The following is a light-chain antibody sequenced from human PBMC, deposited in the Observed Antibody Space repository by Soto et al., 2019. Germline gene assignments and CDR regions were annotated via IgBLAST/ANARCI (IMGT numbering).Light chain of an antibody. CDR2: DAS. CDR3: QQYNTSPMT. CDR1: QSIRSW. J-gene: IGKJ5*01. V-gene: IGKV1-5*01. Sequence: DIQMTQSPSSLSASVGDRVIITCRASQSIRSWLAWYQQKPGRAPKLLIFDASTLQSGVPSRFSGSGSGTEFTLTISSLQPDDSATYFCQQYNTSPMTFGQGTRLEIK.